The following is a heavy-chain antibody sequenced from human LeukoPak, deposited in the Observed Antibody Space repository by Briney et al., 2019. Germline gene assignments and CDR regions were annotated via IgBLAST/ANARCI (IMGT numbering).Heavy chain of an antibody. J-gene: IGHJ4*02. CDR1: GYTFTGYY. CDR2: INPNSGGT. CDR3: ARLDIVVPESDY. V-gene: IGHV1-2*06. D-gene: IGHD2-2*03. Sequence: ASVKVSCKASGYTFTGYYMHWVRQAPGQGLEWMGRINPNSGGTNYAQKFQGRVTMTRDTSISTAYMELSRLRSDDTPVYYCARLDIVVPESDYWGQGTLVTVSS.